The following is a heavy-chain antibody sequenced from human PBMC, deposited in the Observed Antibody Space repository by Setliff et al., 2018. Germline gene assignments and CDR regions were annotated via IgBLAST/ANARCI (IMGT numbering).Heavy chain of an antibody. CDR3: ARINFYVSSAYYYAPDY. V-gene: IGHV1-18*01. Sequence: ASVKVSCKASGYTFSDYGISWVRQTPGQGLEWMAWINNYNFQTQYAQKFQGRVTVTTDKSTTTAYMELRSLTSDDTAVYFCARINFYVSSAYYYAPDYWGQGTMVTVSS. D-gene: IGHD3-22*01. CDR2: INNYNFQT. J-gene: IGHJ4*02. CDR1: GYTFSDYG.